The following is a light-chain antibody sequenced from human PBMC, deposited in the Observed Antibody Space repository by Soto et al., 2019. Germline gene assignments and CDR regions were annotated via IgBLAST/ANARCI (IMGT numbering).Light chain of an antibody. J-gene: IGKJ1*01. V-gene: IGKV2-28*01. CDR3: MQALQTAWT. Sequence: DFVLTQSPVSLPVTPGEPASISCRSSQSLLHSNGYNYLDWYLQKPGQSPQLLIYLGSNRASGVPDRFSGSGSGTDFTLKISRVEAEDVGVYYCMQALQTAWTFGQGTKVDI. CDR2: LGS. CDR1: QSLLHSNGYNY.